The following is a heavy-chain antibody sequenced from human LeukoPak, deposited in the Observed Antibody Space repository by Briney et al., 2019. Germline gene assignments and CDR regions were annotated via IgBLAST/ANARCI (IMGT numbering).Heavy chain of an antibody. CDR3: ARGMGRDGYNPFDY. CDR1: GFTFDDSA. D-gene: IGHD5-24*01. CDR2: ITGDGYRT. V-gene: IGHV3-43*02. Sequence: GGSLRLSCAASGFTFDDSAMHWVRQAPGKGLEWVSLITGDGYRTYYTDSVKGRFTISRDNSKNSLYLQMNSLRTEDTALYYCARGMGRDGYNPFDYWGQGTLVTVSS. J-gene: IGHJ4*02.